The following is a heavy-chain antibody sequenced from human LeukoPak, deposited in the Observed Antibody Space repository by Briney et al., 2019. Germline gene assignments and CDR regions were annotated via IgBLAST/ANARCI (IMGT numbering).Heavy chain of an antibody. J-gene: IGHJ4*02. D-gene: IGHD3-10*01. Sequence: GVSLRLSCAASGFTFSSYAMHWVRQAPGKGLEWVAVISYDGSNKYYADSVKGRFTISRDNSKNTLYLQMNRLRAEDTAVYYCARSSFRLWGQGTLVTVSS. CDR2: ISYDGSNK. CDR1: GFTFSSYA. V-gene: IGHV3-30*04. CDR3: ARSSFRL.